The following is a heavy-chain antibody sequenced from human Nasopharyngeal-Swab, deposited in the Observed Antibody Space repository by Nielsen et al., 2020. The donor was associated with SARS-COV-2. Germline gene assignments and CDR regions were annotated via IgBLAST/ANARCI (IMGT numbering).Heavy chain of an antibody. V-gene: IGHV3-15*01. CDR3: TLSIAARPDY. Sequence: GGSLKISCAASGFTFSNAWMSWVRQAPGKGLEWVGRIKSKTDGGTTDYAAPVKGRFTISRDDSKNTLYLQMNSLKTEDTAVYYCTLSIAARPDYWGQGTLVTVSS. CDR1: GFTFSNAW. CDR2: IKSKTDGGTT. J-gene: IGHJ4*02. D-gene: IGHD6-6*01.